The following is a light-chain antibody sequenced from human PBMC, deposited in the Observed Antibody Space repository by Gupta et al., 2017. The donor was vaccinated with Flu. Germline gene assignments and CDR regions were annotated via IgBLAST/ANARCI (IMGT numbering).Light chain of an antibody. J-gene: IGKJ1*01. Sequence: DIQMTQSPSSLSASVGDRVMITCRSSHYINIYLNWYQQKPGKAPKLLIYSTSTLQSGVPSRFSGSGSGTXFTLTIXGLQPEDFATYHCQQSESTGRTFGXGTKVEIK. V-gene: IGKV1-39*01. CDR2: STS. CDR3: QQSESTGRT. CDR1: HYINIY.